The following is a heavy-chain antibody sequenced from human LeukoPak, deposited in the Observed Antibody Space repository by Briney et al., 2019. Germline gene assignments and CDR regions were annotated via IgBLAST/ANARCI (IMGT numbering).Heavy chain of an antibody. V-gene: IGHV3-33*01. Sequence: PGGSLRLSCAASGFSFSTYGMLWVRQARGKGLEWVAVIWYDGSNKYYADSVKGRFTISRDNSKNTLYLQMNSLRVEDTAVYYCARGGPEWPLDYWGQGTLVTVSS. CDR3: ARGGPEWPLDY. D-gene: IGHD3-3*01. J-gene: IGHJ4*02. CDR1: GFSFSTYG. CDR2: IWYDGSNK.